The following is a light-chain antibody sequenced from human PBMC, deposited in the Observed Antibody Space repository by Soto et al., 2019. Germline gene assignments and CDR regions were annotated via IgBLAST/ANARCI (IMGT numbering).Light chain of an antibody. CDR1: SSDVGAYNY. V-gene: IGLV2-14*01. CDR2: DVN. Sequence: QSALTQPASVSGSPGQSITISCTGTSSDVGAYNYVSWYQQHPGKAPKLMIYDVNIRPSGVSNRFSGSKYGNTASLTISGLQAEDEADYYCTSWTTSTTMKFGGGTQVTVL. J-gene: IGLJ2*01. CDR3: TSWTTSTTMK.